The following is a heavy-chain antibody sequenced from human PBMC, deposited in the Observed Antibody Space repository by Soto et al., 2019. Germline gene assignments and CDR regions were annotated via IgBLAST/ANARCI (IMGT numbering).Heavy chain of an antibody. J-gene: IGHJ4*02. V-gene: IGHV3-13*01. CDR1: GFTFSSYD. CDR3: ASGGWGSSWYEGGSRMDY. D-gene: IGHD6-13*01. Sequence: EVQLVESGGGLVQPGGSLRLSCAASGFTFSSYDMHWVRQVAGKGLEWVSAIGVAGDTYYPDSVKGRFTISRENAKNSLYLQMNSLRAEDTAVYYCASGGWGSSWYEGGSRMDYWGQGTLVTVSS. CDR2: IGVAGDT.